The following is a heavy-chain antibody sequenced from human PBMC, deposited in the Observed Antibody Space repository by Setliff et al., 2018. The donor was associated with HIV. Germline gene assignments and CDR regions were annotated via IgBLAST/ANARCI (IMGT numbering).Heavy chain of an antibody. D-gene: IGHD2-2*01. CDR3: ARGHCSGTNGYGVDYYGMDV. V-gene: IGHV4-4*02. Sequence: SETLSLTCAVSGSSISSDNWWTWVRQPPGKGLEWIGEIYHSEYTNYNASLKSRVSMLVDKSKNQFSLKLTSVTAADTAVYYCARGHCSGTNGYGVDYYGMDVWGQGTTVTVSS. J-gene: IGHJ6*02. CDR1: GSSISSDNW. CDR2: IYHSEYT.